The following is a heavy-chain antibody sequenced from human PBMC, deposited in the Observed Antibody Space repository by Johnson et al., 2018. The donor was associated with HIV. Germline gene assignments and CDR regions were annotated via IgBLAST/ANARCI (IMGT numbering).Heavy chain of an antibody. J-gene: IGHJ3*02. D-gene: IGHD3-10*01. CDR1: GLTFSDYY. CDR2: IYSGGST. V-gene: IGHV3-66*01. CDR3: TTVNGGHEGSGGGDAFDM. Sequence: VQLVESGGGLVKSGGSLRLSCVASGLTFSDYYLSWIRQAPGKGLEWVSVIYSGGSTYYADSVKGRFTISRDSSKNTLYLQMNSLRAEDTAVYYCTTVNGGHEGSGGGDAFDMWGQGTMVTVSS.